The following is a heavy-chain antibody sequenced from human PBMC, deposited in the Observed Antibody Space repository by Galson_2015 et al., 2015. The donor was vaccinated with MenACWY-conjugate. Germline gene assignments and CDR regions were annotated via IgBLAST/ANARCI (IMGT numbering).Heavy chain of an antibody. J-gene: IGHJ4*02. Sequence: QSGAEVKKPGESLKISCKASGYTFPTSWIGWVRQMPGKGLEWMGIIYPGDSDTRYSPSFQGLVTISADKSTSTAYLQWSSLTASDTAMYYCARHVDTSGYYPFDSWGQGTLVTVSS. CDR2: IYPGDSDT. D-gene: IGHD3-22*01. V-gene: IGHV5-51*01. CDR1: GYTFPTSW. CDR3: ARHVDTSGYYPFDS.